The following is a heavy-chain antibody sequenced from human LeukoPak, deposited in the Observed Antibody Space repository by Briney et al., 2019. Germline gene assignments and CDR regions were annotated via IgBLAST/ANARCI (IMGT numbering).Heavy chain of an antibody. V-gene: IGHV3-30-3*01. CDR1: GFTFNTYA. Sequence: GGCLRLSCAASGFTFNTYAMHWVRQAPGKGLEWVAGITYDGSDTYYADSMKGVFTISRDNSKNTVYLQMNSLRAEDTAVYYCARVPYGSRTYTDYWGRGTLVTVSS. CDR3: ARVPYGSRTYTDY. D-gene: IGHD3-10*01. J-gene: IGHJ4*02. CDR2: ITYDGSDT.